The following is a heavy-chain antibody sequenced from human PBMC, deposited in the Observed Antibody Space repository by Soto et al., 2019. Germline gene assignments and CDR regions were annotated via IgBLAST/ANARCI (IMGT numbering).Heavy chain of an antibody. Sequence: QVQLQESGPGLVKPSETLSLTCTVSGGSVSSGSYYWSWIRQPPGKGLEWIGYIYYSGSTNYNPSLTSRVTISVDTSKNQFSLKLSSVTAADTAVYYCARYRSYYGPEAFDIWGQGTMVTVSS. V-gene: IGHV4-61*01. J-gene: IGHJ3*02. CDR3: ARYRSYYGPEAFDI. CDR2: IYYSGST. CDR1: GGSVSSGSYY. D-gene: IGHD1-26*01.